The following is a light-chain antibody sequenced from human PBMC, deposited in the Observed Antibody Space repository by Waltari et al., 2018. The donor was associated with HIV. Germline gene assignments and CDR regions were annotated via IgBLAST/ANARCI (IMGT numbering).Light chain of an antibody. CDR1: SSNLGTGHD. V-gene: IGLV1-40*01. CDR2: GDN. Sequence: QSVLTQPPSVSGAPGQRVTISCTGSSSNLGTGHDVHWYQQHPGTAPKLLIYGDNNRPSGVPDRFSGSKSGTSASLAITGLQAEDEADYHCQSYDSSLSGVVFGGGTKLTVL. CDR3: QSYDSSLSGVV. J-gene: IGLJ2*01.